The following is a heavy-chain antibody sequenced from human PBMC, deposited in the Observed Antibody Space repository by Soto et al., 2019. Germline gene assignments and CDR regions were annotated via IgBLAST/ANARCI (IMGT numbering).Heavy chain of an antibody. CDR3: ARGVVRGWYYFDY. V-gene: IGHV4-30-2*01. CDR2: IYHSGST. J-gene: IGHJ4*02. Sequence: SETLSLTCAVSGGSISSGGYSWSWIRQPPGKGLEWIGYIYHSGSTYYNTSLKSRVTISVDRSKNQFSLKLSSVTAADTAVYYCARGVVRGWYYFDYWGQGTLVTVSS. D-gene: IGHD2-15*01. CDR1: GGSISSGGYS.